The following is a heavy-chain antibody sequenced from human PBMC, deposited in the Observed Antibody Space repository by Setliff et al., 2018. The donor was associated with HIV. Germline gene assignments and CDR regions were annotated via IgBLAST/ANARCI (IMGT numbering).Heavy chain of an antibody. D-gene: IGHD3-16*02. V-gene: IGHV1-46*01. CDR2: INPSGGRT. Sequence: GASVKVSCKASGYTFTSYYMHWVRQAPGQGLEWMGIINPSGGRTTNAQKFQGRVTMTRDTSTSTVYMELSSLRPEDTAVYYCARDRVPKRGYTYREPDFDSWGQGTLVTVSS. CDR1: GYTFTSYY. J-gene: IGHJ4*02. CDR3: ARDRVPKRGYTYREPDFDS.